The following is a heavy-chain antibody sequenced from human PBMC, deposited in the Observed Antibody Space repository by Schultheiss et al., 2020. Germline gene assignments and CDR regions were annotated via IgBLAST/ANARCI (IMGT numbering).Heavy chain of an antibody. CDR1: GGSFSGYY. V-gene: IGHV4-34*01. Sequence: SETLSLTCAVYGGSFSGYYWSWIRQPPGKGLEWIGEINHSGSTNYNPSLKSLVTISVDTSKNQFSLKLSSVTAADTAVYYCARGRELRPWHPWGQGTLVTVSS. J-gene: IGHJ5*02. CDR2: INHSGST. D-gene: IGHD1-26*01. CDR3: ARGRELRPWHP.